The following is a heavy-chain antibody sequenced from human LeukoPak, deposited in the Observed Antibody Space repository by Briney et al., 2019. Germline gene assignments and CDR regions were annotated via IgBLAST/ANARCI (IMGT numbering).Heavy chain of an antibody. CDR1: GFTFSSYE. CDR2: ISSSGGTK. D-gene: IGHD3-3*02. V-gene: IGHV3-48*03. CDR3: ARDSGIFGRPFDY. J-gene: IGHJ4*02. Sequence: GGSLRLSCAASGFTFSSYEMNWVGQAPGKGLEGVSYISSSGGTKYYADSVKGRFTISRETVNNSLYLQMNSLRAEDTAVYYCARDSGIFGRPFDYWGQGTLVTVSS.